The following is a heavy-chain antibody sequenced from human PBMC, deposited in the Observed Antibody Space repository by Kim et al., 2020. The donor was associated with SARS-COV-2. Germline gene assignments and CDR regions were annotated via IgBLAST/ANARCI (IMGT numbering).Heavy chain of an antibody. CDR1: GFIFDDYG. CDR2: IPLLFVST. J-gene: IGHJ4*02. CDR3: VRGFYQGPFDF. V-gene: IGHV3-20*01. Sequence: GGSLRLSCAASGFIFDDYGMSWVRQTPGKGLSLVSGIPLLFVSTDDIDSAKGRFTISRDNAKNSLYLQMSSLRADDTALYHCVRGFYQGPFDFWGRGTLVTASS. D-gene: IGHD2-2*01.